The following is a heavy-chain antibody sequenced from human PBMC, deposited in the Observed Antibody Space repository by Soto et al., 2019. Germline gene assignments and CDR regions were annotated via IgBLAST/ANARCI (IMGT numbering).Heavy chain of an antibody. V-gene: IGHV4-31*03. CDR3: ALRLGDPGRLYFDY. J-gene: IGHJ4*02. D-gene: IGHD3-16*01. Sequence: PSETLCLTCSVSGGSISSGGYYWSWIRQHPGKGLEWIGYIYYSGSTYYNPSLKSRVTISVDTSKNQFSLKLSSVTAADTAVYYCALRLGDPGRLYFDYWGQGTLVTVSS. CDR1: GGSISSGGYY. CDR2: IYYSGST.